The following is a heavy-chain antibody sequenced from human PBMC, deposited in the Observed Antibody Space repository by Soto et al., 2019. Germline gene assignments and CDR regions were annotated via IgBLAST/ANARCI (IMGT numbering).Heavy chain of an antibody. Sequence: QVQLLQSGAEVRKPGSSVKVSCKASGGTLGSYAITWVRQAPGQGFEWMGGFIPIFGITNYAQRFEDRLTITADESTSTVYMELSSVTYDDTAVYYCVPLQPSTIRGRPGMDVWGQGTTITVSS. CDR2: FIPIFGIT. D-gene: IGHD4-4*01. CDR1: GGTLGSYA. J-gene: IGHJ6*02. CDR3: VPLQPSTIRGRPGMDV. V-gene: IGHV1-69*01.